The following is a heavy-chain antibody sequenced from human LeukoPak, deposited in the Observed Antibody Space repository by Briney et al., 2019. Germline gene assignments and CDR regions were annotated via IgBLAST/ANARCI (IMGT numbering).Heavy chain of an antibody. CDR2: IKQDGSEK. CDR1: GFTFSSYW. CDR3: ARGSGGWYEEGYYFDY. J-gene: IGHJ4*02. Sequence: GGSLRLSCAASGFTFSSYWMSWVRQAPGKGLEWVANIKQDGSEKYYVDSVKGRFTIPRDNAKNSLYLQMNSLRAEDTAVYYCARGSGGWYEEGYYFDYWGQGTLVTVSS. D-gene: IGHD6-19*01. V-gene: IGHV3-7*03.